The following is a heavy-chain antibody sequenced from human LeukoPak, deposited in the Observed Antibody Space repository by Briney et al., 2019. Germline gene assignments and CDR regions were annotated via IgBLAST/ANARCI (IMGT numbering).Heavy chain of an antibody. Sequence: GGSLRLSCAASGFSFSTHAMGWVRQAPGKGLEWVSVIYSGGSTYYADSVKGRFTISRDNSKNTLYLQMNSLRAEDTAVYYCARVVRRLNAFDIWGQGTMVTVSS. J-gene: IGHJ3*02. CDR1: GFSFSTHA. CDR2: IYSGGST. CDR3: ARVVRRLNAFDI. V-gene: IGHV3-66*01.